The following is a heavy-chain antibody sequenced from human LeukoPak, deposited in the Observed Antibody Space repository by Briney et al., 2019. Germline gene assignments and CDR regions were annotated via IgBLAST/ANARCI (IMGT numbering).Heavy chain of an antibody. J-gene: IGHJ4*02. CDR2: INHSGST. CDR1: GGSFSGYY. V-gene: IGHV4-34*01. D-gene: IGHD3-16*02. Sequence: PSETLSLTCAVYGGSFSGYYWSWIRQPPGKGLEWIGEINHSGSTNYNPSLKSRVTISVDTSKNQFSLKLSSVTAADTAVYYCARGRYDYVWWSYRYTGPPPLDYWGQGTLVTVSS. CDR3: ARGRYDYVWWSYRYTGPPPLDY.